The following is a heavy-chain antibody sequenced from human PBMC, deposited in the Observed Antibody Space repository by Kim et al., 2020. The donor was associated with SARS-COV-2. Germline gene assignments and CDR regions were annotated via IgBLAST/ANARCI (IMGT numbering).Heavy chain of an antibody. V-gene: IGHV3-7*05. J-gene: IGHJ6*02. CDR1: GFTFSSYW. D-gene: IGHD6-13*01. CDR3: ARDLGYSSSWVYYYYGMDV. Sequence: GGSLRLSCAASGFTFSSYWMSWVRQAPGKGLEWVANIKQDGSEKYYVDSVKGRFTISRDNAKNSLYLQMNSLRAEDTAVYYCARDLGYSSSWVYYYYGMDVWGQGTTVTVSS. CDR2: IKQDGSEK.